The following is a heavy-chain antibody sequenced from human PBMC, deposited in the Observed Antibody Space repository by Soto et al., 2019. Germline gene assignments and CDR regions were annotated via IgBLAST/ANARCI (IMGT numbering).Heavy chain of an antibody. D-gene: IGHD3-22*01. CDR2: IPYDGSEK. V-gene: IGHV3-30*18. CDR1: GFSFRNFG. J-gene: IGHJ4*02. CDR3: AKNFDSSGDLFYFDY. Sequence: PGGSLRLSCASSGFSFRNFGMHCFRQAPGKGLEWVAVIPYDGSEKDYADSVKGRLTISRDNSKYTVDLQMNSLRVEDTAVYYCAKNFDSSGDLFYFDYWGQGTLVTVSS.